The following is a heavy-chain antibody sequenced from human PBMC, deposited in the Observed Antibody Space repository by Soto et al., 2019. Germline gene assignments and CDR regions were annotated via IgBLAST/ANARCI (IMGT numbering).Heavy chain of an antibody. Sequence: SETLSLTCNVSGGSISSYYWSWIRQPPGKGLEWIGYIYYSGSTNYNPSLKSRVTISVDTSKNQFSLKLSSVTAADTAVYYCARVNPGYCSSTSCYDAFDIWGQGTMVTVSS. CDR3: ARVNPGYCSSTSCYDAFDI. J-gene: IGHJ3*02. CDR1: GGSISSYY. CDR2: IYYSGST. V-gene: IGHV4-59*01. D-gene: IGHD2-2*01.